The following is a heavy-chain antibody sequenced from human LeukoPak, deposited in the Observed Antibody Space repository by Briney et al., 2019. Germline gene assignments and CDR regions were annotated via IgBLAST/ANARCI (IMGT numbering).Heavy chain of an antibody. CDR1: GFTSSGSA. J-gene: IGHJ4*02. V-gene: IGHV3-73*01. D-gene: IGHD5-12*01. CDR3: TRRGSGYSGYDFDY. Sequence: GGSLRLSCAASGFTSSGSAMHWVRQASGKGLEWVGRIRSKANSYATAYAASVKGRFTISRDDSKNTAYLQMNSLKTEDTAVYYCTRRGSGYSGYDFDYWGQGTLVTVSS. CDR2: IRSKANSYAT.